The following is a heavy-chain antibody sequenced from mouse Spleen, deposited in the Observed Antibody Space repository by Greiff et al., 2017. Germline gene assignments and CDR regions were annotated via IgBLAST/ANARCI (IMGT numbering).Heavy chain of an antibody. CDR2: IYPGDGDT. V-gene: IGHV1-80*01. J-gene: IGHJ4*01. Sequence: QVQLQQSGAELVKPGASVKISCKASGYAFSSYWMNWVKQRPGKGLEWIGQIYPGDGDTNYNGKCKGKATLTADKSSSTAYMQLSSLTSEDSAVYFCAREGGYYYAMDYWGQGTSVTVSS. CDR1: GYAFSSYW. CDR3: AREGGYYYAMDY.